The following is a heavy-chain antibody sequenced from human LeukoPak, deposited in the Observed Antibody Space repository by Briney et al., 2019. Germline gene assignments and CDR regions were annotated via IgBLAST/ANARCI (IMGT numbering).Heavy chain of an antibody. CDR2: ISGSGGST. Sequence: GGSLRLSCAASGFTFSSYAMSWVRQAPGKGLEWVSAISGSGGSTYYADSVKSRFTISRDNAKNSLYLQMNSLRAEDTALYYCAKDSKEYYYGMDVWGQGTTVTVSS. D-gene: IGHD2-2*01. V-gene: IGHV3-23*01. CDR3: AKDSKEYYYGMDV. CDR1: GFTFSSYA. J-gene: IGHJ6*02.